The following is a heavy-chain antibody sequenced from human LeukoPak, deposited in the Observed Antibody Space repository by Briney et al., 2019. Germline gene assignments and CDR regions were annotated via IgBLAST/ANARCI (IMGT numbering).Heavy chain of an antibody. D-gene: IGHD2-15*01. J-gene: IGHJ5*02. CDR2: INPSGGST. CDR1: GYTFTSYY. Sequence: ASVKVSCKASGYTFTSYYMHWVRQAPGQGLEWMGIINPSGGSTSYAQKFQGRVTMTRDTSTSTVYMELSSLRSEDTAVYYCARESVVVVAGDHPDWFDPWGQGTLVTVSS. CDR3: ARESVVVVAGDHPDWFDP. V-gene: IGHV1-46*01.